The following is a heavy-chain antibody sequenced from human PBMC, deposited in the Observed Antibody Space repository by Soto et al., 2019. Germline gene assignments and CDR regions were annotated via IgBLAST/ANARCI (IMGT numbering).Heavy chain of an antibody. V-gene: IGHV1-46*01. CDR3: ARDRVEGYDFWSGYFIPRSDAFDI. D-gene: IGHD3-3*01. Sequence: GASVKVSCKASGYTFTSYYMHWVRQAPGQGLEWMGIINPSGGSTSYAQKFQGRVTMTRDTSTSTVYMELSSLRSEDTAVYYCARDRVEGYDFWSGYFIPRSDAFDIWGQGTMVTV. CDR2: INPSGGST. CDR1: GYTFTSYY. J-gene: IGHJ3*02.